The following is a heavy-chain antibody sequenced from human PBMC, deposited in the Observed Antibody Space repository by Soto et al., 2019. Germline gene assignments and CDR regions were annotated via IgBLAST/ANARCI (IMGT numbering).Heavy chain of an antibody. Sequence: EVQLVGSGGGLVQPGGSLRLSCAASGFTVSTKYMSWGRQAPGKGLEWVSVIYSGGSTFYADSVRGRFTISRDNSKNTVNLQMNSLRAEDTAVYYCARDPWAADYWGQGTLVTVSS. CDR3: ARDPWAADY. CDR2: IYSGGST. J-gene: IGHJ4*02. D-gene: IGHD3-16*01. CDR1: GFTVSTKY. V-gene: IGHV3-66*01.